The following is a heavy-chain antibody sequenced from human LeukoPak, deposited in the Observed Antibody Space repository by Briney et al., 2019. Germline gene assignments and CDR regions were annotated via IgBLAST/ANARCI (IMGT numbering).Heavy chain of an antibody. CDR2: ISAYNGNT. CDR3: ARAIGRQLVFDY. D-gene: IGHD6-6*01. V-gene: IGHV1-18*01. CDR1: GYTFTGYG. Sequence: ASVKVSCKAPGYTFTGYGISWVRQAPRQGLEWMGWISAYNGNTNYAQKLQGGVTMTTDTSTSTAYMELRSLRSDDTAVYYCARAIGRQLVFDYWGQGTLVTVSS. J-gene: IGHJ4*02.